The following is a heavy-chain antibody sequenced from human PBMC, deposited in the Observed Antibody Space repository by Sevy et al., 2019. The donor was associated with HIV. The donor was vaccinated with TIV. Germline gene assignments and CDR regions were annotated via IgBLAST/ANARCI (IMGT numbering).Heavy chain of an antibody. Sequence: GGSLRLSCAASGFTFSSYAMSWVRQAPGKGLEWVSTFSFGCGKINYADSVKGRFTISRDNSKNTLYLQMRSLRAEDMAVYYCAREGCSKPHDYWGQGTLVTVSS. CDR2: FSFGCGKI. CDR1: GFTFSSYA. J-gene: IGHJ4*02. D-gene: IGHD3-10*02. V-gene: IGHV3-23*01. CDR3: AREGCSKPHDY.